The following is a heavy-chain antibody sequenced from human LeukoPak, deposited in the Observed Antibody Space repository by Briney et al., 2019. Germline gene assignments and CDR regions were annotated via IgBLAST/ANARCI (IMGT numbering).Heavy chain of an antibody. CDR1: GFTFSSYS. CDR3: ARAGYSSTWYSRYFDL. Sequence: GGSLRLSCAASGFTFSSYSMNWVRQAPGKGLEWASSISSSSSYIYYADSVKGRFTISRDNAKNSLYLQMNSLRAEDTAVYYCARAGYSSTWYSRYFDLWGRGTQVTVAS. V-gene: IGHV3-21*01. CDR2: ISSSSSYI. J-gene: IGHJ2*01. D-gene: IGHD6-13*01.